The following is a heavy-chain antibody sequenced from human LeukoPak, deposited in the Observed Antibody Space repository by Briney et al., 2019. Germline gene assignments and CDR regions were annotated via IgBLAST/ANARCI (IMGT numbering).Heavy chain of an antibody. CDR1: GGSISSYY. Sequence: SETLSLTCTVSGGSISSYYWSWIRQPPGKGLEWIGYIYYSGSTNYNPSLKSRVTISVDTSKNQFSLRLSSVTAADTAVYYCARVTGYIVEDYFDYWGQGTLVTVSS. CDR3: ARVTGYIVEDYFDY. J-gene: IGHJ4*02. CDR2: IYYSGST. V-gene: IGHV4-59*01. D-gene: IGHD3-22*01.